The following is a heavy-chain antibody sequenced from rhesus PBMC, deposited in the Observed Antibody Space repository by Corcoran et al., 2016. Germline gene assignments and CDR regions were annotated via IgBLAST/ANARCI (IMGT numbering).Heavy chain of an antibody. V-gene: IGHV3-119*01. Sequence: EVQLVESGGGLVQPGGSLRLSCAASGFTFCGYWMYWVRQAPGKGLEWVSRISNEESSTYYADSVKGRFTISRENAKNSLYLQMNSLRAEDTAVYYCAKGYSSWSWGDGLDSWGQGVVVTVSS. CDR3: AKGYSSWSWGDGLDS. CDR1: GFTFCGYW. CDR2: ISNEESST. J-gene: IGHJ6*01. D-gene: IGHD6-13*01.